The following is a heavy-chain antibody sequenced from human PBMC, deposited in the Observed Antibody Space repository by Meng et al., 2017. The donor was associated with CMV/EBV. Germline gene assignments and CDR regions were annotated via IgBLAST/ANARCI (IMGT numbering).Heavy chain of an antibody. CDR3: ARDSRGFYSSSPRTVGMDV. V-gene: IGHV1-69*05. CDR2: IIPIFGTA. D-gene: IGHD6-6*01. J-gene: IGHJ6*02. Sequence: KISCAASGGTFSSYAISWVRQAPGQGLEWMGGIIPIFGTANYAQKFQGRVTITTDESTSTAYMELSSLRSEDTAVYYCARDSRGFYSSSPRTVGMDVWGQGTTVTVSS. CDR1: GGTFSSYA.